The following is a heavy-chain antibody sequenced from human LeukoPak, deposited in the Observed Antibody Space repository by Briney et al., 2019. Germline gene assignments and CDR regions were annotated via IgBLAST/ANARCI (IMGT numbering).Heavy chain of an antibody. CDR1: GGSISSSTYY. V-gene: IGHV4-61*05. CDR2: IYTSGST. J-gene: IGHJ4*02. CDR3: ARSRDGYNYFDY. D-gene: IGHD5-24*01. Sequence: SETLSLTCTVSGGSISSSTYYWGWIRQPPGKGLEWIGRIYTSGSTNYNPSLKSRVTMSVDTSKNQFSLKLSSVTAADTAVYYCARSRDGYNYFDYWGQGTLVTVSS.